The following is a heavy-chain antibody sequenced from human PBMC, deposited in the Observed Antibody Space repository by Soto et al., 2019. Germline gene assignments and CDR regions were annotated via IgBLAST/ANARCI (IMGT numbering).Heavy chain of an antibody. D-gene: IGHD6-13*01. V-gene: IGHV3-48*01. Sequence: EVQLVESGGGLVQPGGSLRLSCAASGFTFSSYSMNRVRQAPGKGLEWVSYISSSSSTIYYADSVKGRFTISRDNAKNSLYLQMNSLRAEDTAVYYCARDRSSSWTNWYFDLWGRGTLVTVSS. CDR3: ARDRSSSWTNWYFDL. CDR2: ISSSSSTI. CDR1: GFTFSSYS. J-gene: IGHJ2*01.